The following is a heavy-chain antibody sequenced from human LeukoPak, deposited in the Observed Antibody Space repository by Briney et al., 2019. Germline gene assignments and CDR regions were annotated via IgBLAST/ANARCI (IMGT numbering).Heavy chain of an antibody. V-gene: IGHV4-59*08. CDR1: GASINGYY. CDR3: ARRKEGDAFDI. Sequence: PSESLSLTCTVSGASINGYYWTWIRQPPGKGLMCIGYIYYSGSTNYTPSLTSRVTISVATSKNQFSLKLRSVTAADTAVYYCARRKEGDAFDIWGQGTMVTVSS. J-gene: IGHJ3*02. CDR2: IYYSGST.